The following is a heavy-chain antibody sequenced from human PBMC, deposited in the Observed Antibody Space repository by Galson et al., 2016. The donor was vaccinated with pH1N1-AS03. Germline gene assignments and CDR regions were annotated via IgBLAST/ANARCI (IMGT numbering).Heavy chain of an antibody. V-gene: IGHV4-59*01. CDR2: IYYNGPA. CDR3: TRGGTYSSSSPAYFGY. Sequence: ETLSLTCTVSGGSITNYYWTWIRQPPGKGLEWIGYIYYNGPANYNPSLNSRVTISADTSKKQFFLNLTSVTAADTAVYFCTRGGTYSSSSPAYFGYWGQGALVTVSS. D-gene: IGHD6-6*01. J-gene: IGHJ4*02. CDR1: GGSITNYY.